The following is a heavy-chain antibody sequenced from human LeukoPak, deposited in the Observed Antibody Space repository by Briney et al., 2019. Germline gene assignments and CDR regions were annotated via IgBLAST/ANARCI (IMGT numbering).Heavy chain of an antibody. CDR1: GGSISTYS. J-gene: IGHJ4*02. Sequence: PSETLSLTCTVSGGSISTYSWSWIRQPPGKGLEWIGYIYYSGSTNYNPSLKSRVTISVDTSKNQFSLKLSSVTAADTAVYYCARVRLVGYDILTGYYSFDYWGQGTLATVSS. CDR2: IYYSGST. D-gene: IGHD3-9*01. V-gene: IGHV4-59*01. CDR3: ARVRLVGYDILTGYYSFDY.